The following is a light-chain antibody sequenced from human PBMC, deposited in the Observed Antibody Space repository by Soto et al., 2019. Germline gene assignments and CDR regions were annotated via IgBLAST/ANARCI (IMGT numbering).Light chain of an antibody. CDR2: DDT. J-gene: IGLJ2*01. CDR3: QVWDSSSDHPVI. V-gene: IGLV3-21*02. Sequence: SYELTQPPSVSVAPGQTARVTCGGNNIGSRSVHWYQQRPGQAPVLVVYDDTDRPSGIPERFSGSNSGNTATLTITRVEAGDEADYHCQVWDSSSDHPVIFGGGTKVTVL. CDR1: NIGSRS.